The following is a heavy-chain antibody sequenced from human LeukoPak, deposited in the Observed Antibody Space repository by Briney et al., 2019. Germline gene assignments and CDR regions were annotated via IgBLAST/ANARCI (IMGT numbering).Heavy chain of an antibody. CDR1: AYSFTSYW. CDR2: IYPGDSDT. Sequence: GESLKISCRGSAYSFTSYWIGWVRQMPGKGLEWMGIIYPGDSDTRYSPSFQGQVTISADKSISTAYLQWSSLKASDTAMYYRARPRSTLSRDAFDIWGQGTMVTVSS. CDR3: ARPRSTLSRDAFDI. V-gene: IGHV5-51*01. J-gene: IGHJ3*02.